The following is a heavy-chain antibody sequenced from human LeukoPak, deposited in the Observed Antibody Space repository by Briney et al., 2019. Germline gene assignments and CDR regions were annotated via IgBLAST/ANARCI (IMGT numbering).Heavy chain of an antibody. J-gene: IGHJ4*02. CDR1: GFTFSSYA. D-gene: IGHD2-2*01. V-gene: IGHV3-30-3*02. CDR3: AKTLPRGYCSSTSCYHFDY. CDR2: ISYDGSNK. Sequence: PGGSLGLSCAASGFTFSSYAMHWVRQAPGKGLEWVAVISYDGSNKYYADSVKGRFTISRDNSKNTLYLQMNSLRAEDTAVYYCAKTLPRGYCSSTSCYHFDYWGQGTLVTVSS.